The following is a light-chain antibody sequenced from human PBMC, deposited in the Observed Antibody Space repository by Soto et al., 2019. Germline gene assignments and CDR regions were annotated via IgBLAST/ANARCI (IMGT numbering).Light chain of an antibody. J-gene: IGLJ2*01. Sequence: QSALPLPASVSGSPGPSITISCTGTSSDVGGYNYVSWCQQHPGKAPQLMVYDVSNRPPGVSNRCSGSESGNTAAQTSAGLQAEDEAEYYCSSYTSSSLVVRGGGTKLTAL. CDR1: SSDVGGYNY. CDR2: DVS. V-gene: IGLV2-14*01. CDR3: SSYTSSSLVV.